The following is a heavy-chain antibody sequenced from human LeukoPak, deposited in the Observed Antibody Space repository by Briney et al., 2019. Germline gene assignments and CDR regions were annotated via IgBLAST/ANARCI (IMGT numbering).Heavy chain of an antibody. V-gene: IGHV3-33*01. D-gene: IGHD6-13*01. Sequence: GGSLRLSCAASGFTFSSYGMHWVRQAPGKGLEWVAVIWYDGSNKYYADSVKGRFTISRDNSKNTLYLQMNGLRAEDTAVYYCARPSGGSSWYYFDYWGQGTLVTVSS. CDR2: IWYDGSNK. CDR1: GFTFSSYG. J-gene: IGHJ4*02. CDR3: ARPSGGSSWYYFDY.